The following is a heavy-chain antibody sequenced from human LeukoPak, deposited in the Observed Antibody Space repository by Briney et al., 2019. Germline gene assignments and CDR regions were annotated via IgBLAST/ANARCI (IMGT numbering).Heavy chain of an antibody. Sequence: GGSLRLSCAASGFTFSSYAMSWVRQAPGKGLEWFSAISGSGGSTYYADSVKVRFTISRDNSKNTLYLQMNSLRAEYTAVYYCAKFAGIFAGYSYDYWGQGTLVTGSS. D-gene: IGHD3-9*01. V-gene: IGHV3-23*01. CDR1: GFTFSSYA. J-gene: IGHJ4*02. CDR2: ISGSGGST. CDR3: AKFAGIFAGYSYDY.